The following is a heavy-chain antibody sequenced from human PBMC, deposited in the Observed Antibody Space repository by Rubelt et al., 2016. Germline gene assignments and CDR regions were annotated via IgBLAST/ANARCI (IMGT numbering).Heavy chain of an antibody. CDR3: ARLSTAMLFDP. CDR1: GGSVSSGSYY. V-gene: IGHV4-61*01. Sequence: QVQLQESGPGLVKPSETLSLTCTVSGGSVSSGSYYWSWIRQSPGKGLECIGHIYYNGNTKYNPSLQSRVTISIDTSKNQFSLKVNSMTAADTAVYYCARLSTAMLFDPWGQGTLVTVSS. D-gene: IGHD5-18*01. CDR2: IYYNGNT. J-gene: IGHJ5*02.